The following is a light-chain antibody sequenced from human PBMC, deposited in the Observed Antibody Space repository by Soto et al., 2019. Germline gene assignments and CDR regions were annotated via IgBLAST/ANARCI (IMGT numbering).Light chain of an antibody. J-gene: IGKJ1*01. CDR3: QQRSNWPWT. CDR2: DAS. Sequence: EIVLTQSPATLSLSPGERATLSCRASQSVRSNLAWYQQKPGQAPRRLIYDASNRATGIPGRFSGSGSGTDFTLTISNLEPEDFAVYYCQQRSNWPWTFGQGAKVAIK. V-gene: IGKV3-11*01. CDR1: QSVRSN.